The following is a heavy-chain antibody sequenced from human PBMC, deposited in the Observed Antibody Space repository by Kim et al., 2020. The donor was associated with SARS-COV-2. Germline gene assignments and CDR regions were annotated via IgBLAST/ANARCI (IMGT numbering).Heavy chain of an antibody. CDR1: GFTFSSYA. CDR2: ISYDGSNK. Sequence: GGSLRLSCAASGFTFSSYAMHWVRQAPGKGLEWVAVISYDGSNKYYADSVKGRFTISRDNSKNTLYLQMNSLRAEDTAVYYCARGGYDFWSGYYTTSDYWGQGTLVTVSS. D-gene: IGHD3-3*01. J-gene: IGHJ4*02. V-gene: IGHV3-30-3*01. CDR3: ARGGYDFWSGYYTTSDY.